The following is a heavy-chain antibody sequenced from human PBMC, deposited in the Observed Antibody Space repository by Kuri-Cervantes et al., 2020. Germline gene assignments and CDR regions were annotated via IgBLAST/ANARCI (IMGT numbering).Heavy chain of an antibody. CDR2: NYYTGSP. CDR3: AXGWSYHDY. J-gene: IGHJ4*02. Sequence: ESLKISCAVYGGSISSYYWSWIRQPPGKGLEWIGYNYYTGSPNYNPSLKNRVTISIDTSKRQFSLNLSSVTAADTAVYYCAXGWSYHDYWGQGTLVTVSS. D-gene: IGHD6-19*01. V-gene: IGHV4-59*01. CDR1: GGSISSYY.